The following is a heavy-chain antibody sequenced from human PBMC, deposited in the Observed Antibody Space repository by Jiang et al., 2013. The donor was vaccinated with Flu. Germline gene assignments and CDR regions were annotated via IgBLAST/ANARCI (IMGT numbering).Heavy chain of an antibody. CDR3: ARDTTTVVTPDTSWYFDL. CDR1: GYTFTSYG. V-gene: IGHV1-18*01. Sequence: GAEVKKPGASVKVSCKASGYTFTSYGISWVRQAPGQGLEWMGWISAYNGNTNYAQKLQGRVTMTTDTSTSTAYMELRSLRSDDTAVYYCARDTTTVVTPDTSWYFDLWGRGTLVTVSS. J-gene: IGHJ2*01. D-gene: IGHD4-23*01. CDR2: ISAYNGNT.